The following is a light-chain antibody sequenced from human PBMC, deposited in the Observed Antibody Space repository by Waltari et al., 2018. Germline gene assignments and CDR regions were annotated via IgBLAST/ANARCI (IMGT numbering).Light chain of an antibody. CDR3: QQYNNWPPIT. CDR1: QSVSSN. J-gene: IGKJ5*01. Sequence: IVTTQPHSTQSGSPGQRATISCRASQSVSSNLAWYQKKPAQAPRLLIYGATTRATGIPARFSGSGSGTEFTLTISSRQSEDCAVYYCQQYNNWPPITFGQGTRLEIK. CDR2: GAT. V-gene: IGKV3-15*01.